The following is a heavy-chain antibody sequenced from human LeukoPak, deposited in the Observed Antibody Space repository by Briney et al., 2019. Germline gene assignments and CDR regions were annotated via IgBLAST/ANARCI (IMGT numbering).Heavy chain of an antibody. J-gene: IGHJ4*02. CDR3: ARSSIEMATINAY. CDR2: IIPIFGTA. Sequence: SVKVSCKASGGTFSSYAISWVRQAPGQGLEWMGGIIPIFGTANYAQKFQGRVTITTDESTSTAYMALSSLRSEDTAVYYCARSSIEMATINAYWGQGTLVTVSS. D-gene: IGHD5-24*01. CDR1: GGTFSSYA. V-gene: IGHV1-69*05.